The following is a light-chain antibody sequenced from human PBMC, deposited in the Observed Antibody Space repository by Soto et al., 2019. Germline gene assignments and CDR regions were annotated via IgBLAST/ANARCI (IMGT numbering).Light chain of an antibody. Sequence: DIALTHSPDSLALSLGERATMNCKSSQSVLYSSYNKSYLAWYQVKPGRPPKLLFSWASTRESGVPDRFSGSGSGTDFTLTISSLQAEDVAVYYCQQYYSTLITFGQGTRLEIK. CDR3: QQYYSTLIT. V-gene: IGKV4-1*01. J-gene: IGKJ5*01. CDR2: WAS. CDR1: QSVLYSSYNKSY.